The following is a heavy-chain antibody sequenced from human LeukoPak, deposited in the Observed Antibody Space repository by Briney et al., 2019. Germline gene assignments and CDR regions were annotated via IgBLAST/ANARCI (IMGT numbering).Heavy chain of an antibody. CDR3: ARALSGYGYNWFDP. CDR2: ISSSGSTI. V-gene: IGHV3-11*01. Sequence: PGGSLRLSCAASGFTFSDYYRGWIRQAPGKGLEWVSYISSSGSTIYYADSVKGRFTISRDNAKNSLYLQMNSLRAEDTAVYYCARALSGYGYNWFDPWGQGTLVTVSS. CDR1: GFTFSDYY. D-gene: IGHD5-12*01. J-gene: IGHJ5*02.